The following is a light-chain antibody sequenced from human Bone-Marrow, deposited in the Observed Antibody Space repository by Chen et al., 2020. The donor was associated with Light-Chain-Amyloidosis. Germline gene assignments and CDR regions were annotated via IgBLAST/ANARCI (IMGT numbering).Light chain of an antibody. J-gene: IGLJ3*02. Sequence: QPPSVSAAPGQKVTISCSGSSSNIGNNYVSWYQQLPGTAPKLLIYDNNKRPSGIPDRFSGSKSGTSATLGITGLQTGDEADYYCGTWDSSLSAWVFGGGTKLTVL. V-gene: IGLV1-51*01. CDR2: DNN. CDR1: SSNIGNNY. CDR3: GTWDSSLSAWV.